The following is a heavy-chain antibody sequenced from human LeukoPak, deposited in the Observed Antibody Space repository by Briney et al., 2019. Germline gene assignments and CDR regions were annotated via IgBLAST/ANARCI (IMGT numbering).Heavy chain of an antibody. D-gene: IGHD2-15*01. Sequence: SETLSLTCAVYGGSFSGYYWSWIRQPPGKGLEWIGEINHSGSTNYNPSLKSRVTISVDTSKNQFSLKLSSVTAADTAVYYCARDLDIVAAGWFDPWGQGTLVTVSS. CDR3: ARDLDIVAAGWFDP. J-gene: IGHJ5*02. V-gene: IGHV4-34*01. CDR2: INHSGST. CDR1: GGSFSGYY.